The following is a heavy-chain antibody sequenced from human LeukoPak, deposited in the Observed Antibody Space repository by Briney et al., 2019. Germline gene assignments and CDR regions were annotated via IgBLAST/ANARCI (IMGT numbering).Heavy chain of an antibody. J-gene: IGHJ4*02. Sequence: GRSLRLSCAASGFTFSSYGMHWVRQAPGKGLEWVAVIWYGGSNKYYADSVKGRFTISRDNSKNTLYLQMNSLRAEDTAVYYCAKDGNDYGGLFDYWGQGTLVTVSS. V-gene: IGHV3-30*18. CDR3: AKDGNDYGGLFDY. CDR1: GFTFSSYG. D-gene: IGHD4-23*01. CDR2: IWYGGSNK.